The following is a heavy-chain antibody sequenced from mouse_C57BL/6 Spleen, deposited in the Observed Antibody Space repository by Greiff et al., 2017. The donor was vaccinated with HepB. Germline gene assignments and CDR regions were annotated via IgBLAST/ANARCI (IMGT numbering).Heavy chain of an antibody. CDR3: ARTRDGYYWYFDV. CDR2: INPNNGGT. CDR1: GYTFTDYN. V-gene: IGHV1-18*01. D-gene: IGHD2-3*01. J-gene: IGHJ1*03. Sequence: EVQLQESGPELVKPGASVKIPCKASGYTFTDYNMDWVKQSHGKSLEWIGDINPNNGGTIYNQKFKGKATLTVDKSSSTAYMELRSLTSEDTAVYYCARTRDGYYWYFDVWGTGTTVTVSS.